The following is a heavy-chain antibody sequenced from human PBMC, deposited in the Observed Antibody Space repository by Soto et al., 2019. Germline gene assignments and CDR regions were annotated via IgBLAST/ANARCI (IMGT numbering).Heavy chain of an antibody. D-gene: IGHD2-2*01. J-gene: IGHJ6*02. CDR3: ARDSCSSTSCYYYYYYGMDV. Sequence: GASVKVSCKASGYTFTSYGISWVRQAPGQGLEWMGWISAYNGNTNYAQRLQGRVTMTTDTSTSTAYMELRSLRSDDTAVYYCARDSCSSTSCYYYYYYGMDVWGQGTTVTVSS. CDR1: GYTFTSYG. V-gene: IGHV1-18*04. CDR2: ISAYNGNT.